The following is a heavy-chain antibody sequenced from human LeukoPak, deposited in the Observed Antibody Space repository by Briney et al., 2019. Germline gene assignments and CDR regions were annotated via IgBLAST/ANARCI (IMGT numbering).Heavy chain of an antibody. CDR2: IYYSGST. Sequence: PSETLSLTCTVSGGSISSSTYYWGWIRQPPGKGLEWIGSIYYSGSTYYNPSLKSRLTISVDTSKNQFSLKLSSVTAADTAVYYCATWGGYDYSRDYWGQGTLVTVSS. D-gene: IGHD5-12*01. J-gene: IGHJ4*02. CDR1: GGSISSSTYY. V-gene: IGHV4-39*01. CDR3: ATWGGYDYSRDY.